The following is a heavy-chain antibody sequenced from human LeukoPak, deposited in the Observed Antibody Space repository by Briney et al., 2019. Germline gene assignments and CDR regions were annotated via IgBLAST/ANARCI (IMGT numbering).Heavy chain of an antibody. CDR1: GFTFSSYA. V-gene: IGHV3-23*01. J-gene: IGHJ4*02. CDR3: ATQYGSSWRDYFDY. CDR2: FSGSGAGT. Sequence: GGSLRLSCAASGFTFSSYAMSWVRQAPGKGLEWVSAFSGSGAGTYSADSVKGRFTVSRDNSENTLYLQMNNLRTEDTAVYYCATQYGSSWRDYFDYWGQGTLVTVSS. D-gene: IGHD6-13*01.